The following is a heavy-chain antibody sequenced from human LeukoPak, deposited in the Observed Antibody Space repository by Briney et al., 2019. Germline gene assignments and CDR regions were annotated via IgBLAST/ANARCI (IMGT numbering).Heavy chain of an antibody. Sequence: SVKVSCKASGGTFSSYAISWVRQAPGQGLEWMGGIIPIFGTANYAQKFQGRVTITADESTSTAYMELSSLRSEDTAVYYCARDPPPYDFWSGPYGMDVWGQGTTVTVSS. D-gene: IGHD3-3*01. CDR1: GGTFSSYA. J-gene: IGHJ6*02. V-gene: IGHV1-69*01. CDR2: IIPIFGTA. CDR3: ARDPPPYDFWSGPYGMDV.